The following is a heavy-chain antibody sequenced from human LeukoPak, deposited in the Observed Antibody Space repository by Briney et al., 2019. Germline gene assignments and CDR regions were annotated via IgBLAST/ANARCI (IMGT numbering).Heavy chain of an antibody. CDR2: ISSSSSYI. CDR3: AREIKWNDERAFDI. V-gene: IGHV3-21*01. CDR1: GFTFSNAW. Sequence: GGSLRLSCAASGFTFSNAWMSWVRQAPGKGLEWVSSISSSSSYIYYADSVKGRFTIPRDNAKNSLYLQMNSLRAEDTAVYYCAREIKWNDERAFDIWGQGTMVTVSS. J-gene: IGHJ3*02. D-gene: IGHD1-1*01.